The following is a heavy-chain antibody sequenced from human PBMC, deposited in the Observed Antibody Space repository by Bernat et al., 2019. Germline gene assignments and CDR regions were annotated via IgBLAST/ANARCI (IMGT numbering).Heavy chain of an antibody. Sequence: DVLLVESGGNLVQPGGSLRLSCAASGFTFSSYAMTWVRQAPGKGLEWVSAVSVNGGGTYYADSVRGRFTISRDDSKNTLHLQMNSLRVDDTAIYYCAKETPNSNNFITLDYWGQGTLVTVSS. V-gene: IGHV3-23*04. CDR3: AKETPNSNNFITLDY. J-gene: IGHJ4*02. CDR2: VSVNGGGT. D-gene: IGHD1-1*01. CDR1: GFTFSSYA.